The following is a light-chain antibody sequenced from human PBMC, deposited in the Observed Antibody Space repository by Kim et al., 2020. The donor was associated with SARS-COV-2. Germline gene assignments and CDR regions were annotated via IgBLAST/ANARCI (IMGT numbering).Light chain of an antibody. CDR3: QAWDGSTV. J-gene: IGLJ3*02. CDR1: KLGDKY. V-gene: IGLV3-1*01. CDR2: QDT. Sequence: VSASAGRTASITCSGDKLGDKYACWYQQKPGPSPVLVIYQDTKRPSGIPERFSGSNSGNTATLTISGTQAMDEAHYYCQAWDGSTVFGGGTQLTVL.